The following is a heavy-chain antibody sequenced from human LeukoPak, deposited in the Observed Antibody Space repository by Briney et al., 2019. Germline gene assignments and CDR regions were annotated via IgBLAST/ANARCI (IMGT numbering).Heavy chain of an antibody. D-gene: IGHD3-10*01. CDR3: ARSSVLWFGESNWFDP. CDR2: ISAYNGNT. Sequence: ASVKVSCKASDYTFTSYGISWVRQAPGQGLEWMGWISAYNGNTNYAQKLQGRVTMTTDTSTSTAYMELRSLRSDDTAVYYCARSSVLWFGESNWFDPWGQGTLVTVSS. J-gene: IGHJ5*02. CDR1: DYTFTSYG. V-gene: IGHV1-18*01.